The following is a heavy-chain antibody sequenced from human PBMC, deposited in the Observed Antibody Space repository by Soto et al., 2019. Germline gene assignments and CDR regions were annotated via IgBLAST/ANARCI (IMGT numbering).Heavy chain of an antibody. J-gene: IGHJ5*02. CDR1: GFTFSSYS. CDR3: ARDGYSYGGYGWFDP. D-gene: IGHD5-18*01. V-gene: IGHV3-48*02. CDR2: ISSSSSTI. Sequence: EVQLVESGGGLVQPGGSLRLSCAASGFTFSSYSMNWVRQAPGKGLEWVSYISSSSSTIYYADSVKGRFTTSRDNAKNSLYLQMNCRRDEDTAVYYCARDGYSYGGYGWFDPWGQGTLVTVSS.